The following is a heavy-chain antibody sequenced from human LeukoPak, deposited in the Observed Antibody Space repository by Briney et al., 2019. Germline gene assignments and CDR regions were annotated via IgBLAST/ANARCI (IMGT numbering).Heavy chain of an antibody. J-gene: IGHJ4*02. D-gene: IGHD2-21*02. Sequence: GGSLRLSCAASGFTFSSYAMHWVRQAPGKGLEWVAVISYDGSNKYYADSVKGRFTISRDNSKNTLYLQMNSLRAEDTAVYYCARDGFSYCGGDCSAGGYFDYWGQGTLVTVSS. CDR2: ISYDGSNK. V-gene: IGHV3-30*04. CDR3: ARDGFSYCGGDCSAGGYFDY. CDR1: GFTFSSYA.